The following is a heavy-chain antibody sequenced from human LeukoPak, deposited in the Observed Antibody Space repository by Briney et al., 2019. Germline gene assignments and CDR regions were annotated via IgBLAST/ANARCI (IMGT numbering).Heavy chain of an antibody. CDR1: GYTFTGYY. Sequence: SVKVSCKASGYTFTGYYMHWVRQAPGQGLEWMGGIIPIFGTANYAQKFQGRVTITTDESTSTAYMELSSLRSEDTAVYYCASNGMATITYFDYWGQGTLVTVSS. D-gene: IGHD5-24*01. V-gene: IGHV1-69*05. J-gene: IGHJ4*02. CDR2: IIPIFGTA. CDR3: ASNGMATITYFDY.